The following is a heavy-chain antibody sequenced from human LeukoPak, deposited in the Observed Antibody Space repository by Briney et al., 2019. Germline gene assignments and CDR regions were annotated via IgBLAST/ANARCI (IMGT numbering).Heavy chain of an antibody. CDR2: INPSGGST. Sequence: ASVKVSCKASGYTFTSYYMHWVRQAPGQGLEWMGIINPSGGSTSYAQKFQGRVTMTRDTSTSTVYMELSSLRSEDTAVYYCARATYYYGSGSKYYYYMDVWGKGTTVTISS. D-gene: IGHD3-10*01. J-gene: IGHJ6*03. V-gene: IGHV1-46*01. CDR1: GYTFTSYY. CDR3: ARATYYYGSGSKYYYYMDV.